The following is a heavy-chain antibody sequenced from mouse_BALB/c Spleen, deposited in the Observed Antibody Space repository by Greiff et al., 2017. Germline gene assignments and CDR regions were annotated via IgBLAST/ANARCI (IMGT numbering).Heavy chain of an antibody. V-gene: IGHV1-14*01. CDR3: ARSYGSSYWYFDV. CDR2: INPYNDGT. Sequence: LQESGPELVKPGASVKMSCKASGYTFTSYVMHWVKQKPGQGLEWIGYINPYNDGTKYNEKFKGKATLTSDKSSSTAYMELSSLTSEDSAVYYCARSYGSSYWYFDVWGAGTTVTVSS. J-gene: IGHJ1*01. CDR1: GYTFTSYV. D-gene: IGHD1-1*01.